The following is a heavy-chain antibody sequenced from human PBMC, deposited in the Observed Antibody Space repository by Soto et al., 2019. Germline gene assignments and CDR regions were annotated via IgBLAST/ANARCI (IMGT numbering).Heavy chain of an antibody. CDR3: TRDSSDGNYYYGMDV. Sequence: EVQVVESGGGLVQPGGSLRLSCAASGFTFRSYWMHWVRQAPGKGLVWVSRINPDGRSTSYADSVKGRFTISRDNAKNTLYLQMNSLRAEDTAVYYCTRDSSDGNYYYGMDVWGQGTTVTVSS. CDR2: INPDGRST. CDR1: GFTFRSYW. V-gene: IGHV3-74*01. J-gene: IGHJ6*02.